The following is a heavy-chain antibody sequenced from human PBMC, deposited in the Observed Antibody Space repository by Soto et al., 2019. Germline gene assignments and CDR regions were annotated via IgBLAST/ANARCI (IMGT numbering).Heavy chain of an antibody. CDR2: TYYRSKWYN. CDR1: GDSVSSNSAA. CDR3: ARESGINCGGDCYFGFDY. D-gene: IGHD2-21*02. Sequence: SQTLSLTCAISGDSVSSNSAAWNWIRQSPSRGLEWLGRTYYRSKWYNDYAVSVKSRITINPDTSKNQFSLQLNSVTPEDTAVYYCARESGINCGGDCYFGFDYWGQGTLVTVSS. J-gene: IGHJ4*02. V-gene: IGHV6-1*01.